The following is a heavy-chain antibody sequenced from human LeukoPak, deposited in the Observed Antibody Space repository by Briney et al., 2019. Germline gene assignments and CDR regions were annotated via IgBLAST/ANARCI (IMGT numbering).Heavy chain of an antibody. CDR1: GGSFSGYY. V-gene: IGHV4-34*01. CDR3: ASLTTAEAFDI. Sequence: PSETLSLTCAVYGGSFSGYYWSWIRQPPGKGLEWIGEINHSGSTSYNPSLKSRVTISVDTSKNQFSLKLSSVTAADTAVYYCASLTTAEAFDIWGQGTMVTVSS. CDR2: INHSGST. D-gene: IGHD3-22*01. J-gene: IGHJ3*02.